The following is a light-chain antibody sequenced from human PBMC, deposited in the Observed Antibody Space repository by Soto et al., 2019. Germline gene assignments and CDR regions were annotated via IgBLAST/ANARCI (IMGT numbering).Light chain of an antibody. V-gene: IGLV1-40*01. Sequence: QSVLTQPPSVSGAPGQRVTISCTGSSYSIGASSDVHWYQQLPGTAPKLLIYANINRPSGVPDRFSGSKSGTSASLAITGIQAEEEADYYCQSRDNLLGYVFGSGTKLTVL. J-gene: IGLJ1*01. CDR1: SYSIGASSD. CDR2: ANI. CDR3: QSRDNLLGYV.